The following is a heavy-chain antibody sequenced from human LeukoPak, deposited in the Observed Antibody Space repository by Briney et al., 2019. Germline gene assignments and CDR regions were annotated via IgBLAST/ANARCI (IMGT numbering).Heavy chain of an antibody. V-gene: IGHV4-34*01. D-gene: IGHD3-3*01. CDR2: INHSGST. CDR1: GGSFSGYY. CDR3: ARGGRSGFWSGYYHFDY. Sequence: SETLSLTCAVYGGSFSGYYWSWIRQPPGKGLEWIGEINHSGSTSYNPSLKSRVTISVDTSKNQFSLKLSSVTAADTAVYYCARGGRSGFWSGYYHFDYWGQGTLVTVSS. J-gene: IGHJ4*02.